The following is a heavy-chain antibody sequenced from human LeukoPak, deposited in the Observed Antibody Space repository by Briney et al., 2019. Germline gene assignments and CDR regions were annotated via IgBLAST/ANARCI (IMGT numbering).Heavy chain of an antibody. Sequence: ASVKVSCKASGYTFTGYYMHWVRQAPGQGLEWMGWINPNSGGTNYAQKFQGRVAMTRDTSISTAYTELSRLRSEDTAVYYCARDLGYCTGGTCYPNWFDPWGQGTLVTVSS. CDR2: INPNSGGT. CDR3: ARDLGYCTGGTCYPNWFDP. V-gene: IGHV1-2*02. CDR1: GYTFTGYY. J-gene: IGHJ5*02. D-gene: IGHD2-15*01.